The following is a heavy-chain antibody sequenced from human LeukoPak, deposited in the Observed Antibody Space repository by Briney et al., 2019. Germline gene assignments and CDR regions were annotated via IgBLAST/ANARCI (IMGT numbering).Heavy chain of an antibody. CDR1: GGTFSSYA. D-gene: IGHD3-3*01. CDR2: IIPIFGTA. Sequence: ASAKVSCKASGGTFSSYAISWVRQAPGQGLEWMGGIIPIFGTANYARKFQGRVTITTDESTSTAYMELSSLRSEDTAVYYCARDVTIFGVEAWGQGTLVTVSS. V-gene: IGHV1-69*05. CDR3: ARDVTIFGVEA. J-gene: IGHJ5*02.